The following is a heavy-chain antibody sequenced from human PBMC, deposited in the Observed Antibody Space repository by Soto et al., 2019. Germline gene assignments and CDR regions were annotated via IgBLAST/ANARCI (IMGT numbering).Heavy chain of an antibody. CDR3: ASPVVVAATFHYGMDV. Sequence: SETLSLTCAVYGGSFSGYYWSWIRQPPGKGLEWIGEINHSGSTNYNPSLKSRVTISVDTSKNQFSLKLSSVTAADTAVYYCASPVVVAATFHYGMDVWGQGTTVTVSS. V-gene: IGHV4-34*01. J-gene: IGHJ6*02. CDR2: INHSGST. D-gene: IGHD2-15*01. CDR1: GGSFSGYY.